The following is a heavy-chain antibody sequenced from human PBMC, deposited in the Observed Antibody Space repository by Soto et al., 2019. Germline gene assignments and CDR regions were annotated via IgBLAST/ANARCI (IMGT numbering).Heavy chain of an antibody. V-gene: IGHV3-33*01. J-gene: IGHJ6*02. Sequence: GGSLRLSCAASGFTFSSYGMHWVRQAPGKGLEWVAVIWYDGSNKYYADSVKGRFTISRDNSKNTLYLQMNSLRAEDTAVYYCARDGRAARVRPYGMDVWGQGTTVTVSS. CDR1: GFTFSSYG. CDR3: ARDGRAARVRPYGMDV. D-gene: IGHD3-10*01. CDR2: IWYDGSNK.